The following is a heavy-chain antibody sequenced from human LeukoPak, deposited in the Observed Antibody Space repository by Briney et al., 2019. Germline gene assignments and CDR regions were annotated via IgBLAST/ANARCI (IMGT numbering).Heavy chain of an antibody. CDR1: GVSISSYY. Sequence: SETLSLTCTVSGVSISSYYWSWLRQPPGKGLEWVGYIYYSGSTNYNSSLKRQVTISVDTSKNQFSLKLSSVTAAATAVYYCAKSSWARGTWFDPWGQGTLVTVSS. D-gene: IGHD2-15*01. CDR2: IYYSGST. J-gene: IGHJ5*02. CDR3: AKSSWARGTWFDP. V-gene: IGHV4-59*01.